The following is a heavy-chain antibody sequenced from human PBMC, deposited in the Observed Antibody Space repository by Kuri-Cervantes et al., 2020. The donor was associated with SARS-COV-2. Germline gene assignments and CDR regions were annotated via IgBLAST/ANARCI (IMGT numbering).Heavy chain of an antibody. V-gene: IGHV3-48*01. CDR2: ISSSSSTI. J-gene: IGHJ6*02. CDR3: AREVEYYYYGMDV. Sequence: GGSLRLSCAASGFTFGSYDMHWVRQAPGKGLEWVSYISSSSSTIYYADSVKGRFTISRDNAKNSLYLQMNSLRAEDTAVYYCAREVEYYYYGMDVWGQGTTVTVSS. CDR1: GFTFGSYD. D-gene: IGHD1-1*01.